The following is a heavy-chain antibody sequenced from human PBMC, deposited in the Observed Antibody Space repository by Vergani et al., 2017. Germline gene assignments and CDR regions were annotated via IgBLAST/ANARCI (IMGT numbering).Heavy chain of an antibody. CDR1: GYTFTNYY. Sequence: QVLLVQSGAEVKKPGASVRVSCKISGYTFTNYYIHWVRQAPGQGLEWMGIINPSGGSTTYAQQFQGRLTMTRDTSTSTVYMDLRNLRSEDTAVYYCARPHGDILPPDPRRLDYWGQGTLVTVSS. J-gene: IGHJ4*02. CDR2: INPSGGST. CDR3: ARPHGDILPPDPRRLDY. V-gene: IGHV1-46*03.